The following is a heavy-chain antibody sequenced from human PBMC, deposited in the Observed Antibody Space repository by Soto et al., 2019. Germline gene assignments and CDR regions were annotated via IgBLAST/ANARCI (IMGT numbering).Heavy chain of an antibody. D-gene: IGHD3-16*01. CDR2: ISSSSSTI. J-gene: IGHJ4*02. CDR3: ARDLHYDYVWGDSRYFDY. V-gene: IGHV3-48*02. CDR1: VFIFSSYS. Sequence: LRLSFAASVFIFSSYSMNWVRQAPGKGLEWVAHISSSSSTIKYADSVEGRFTISRDHDKNSLYLQMNSLTDEDTAVYYCARDLHYDYVWGDSRYFDYWGQGTRVTVSS.